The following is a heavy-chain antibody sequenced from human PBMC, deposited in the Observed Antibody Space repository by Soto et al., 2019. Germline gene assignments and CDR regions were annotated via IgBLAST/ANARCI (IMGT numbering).Heavy chain of an antibody. Sequence: QVQLVEPGGGVVQPGTSLRLSCAASGFTFSNHDMHWVRQAPGKGLEWVALISYDGSNEYYAGSVRGRFTIYRDNSKNTLYLQMNTLRPEDTAVYYCAKGRVSSGYYYAYWGQGALVTVSS. CDR2: ISYDGSNE. D-gene: IGHD3-22*01. V-gene: IGHV3-30*18. CDR3: AKGRVSSGYYYAY. J-gene: IGHJ4*02. CDR1: GFTFSNHD.